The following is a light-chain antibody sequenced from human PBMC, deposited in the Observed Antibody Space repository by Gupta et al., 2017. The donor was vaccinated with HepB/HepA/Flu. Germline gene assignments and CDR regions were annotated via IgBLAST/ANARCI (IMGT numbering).Light chain of an antibody. CDR1: QSVRTN. CDR2: DTS. CDR3: QQYNNWPPRT. Sequence: EIVMTQSPATLSVSPGEEATLSCRASQSVRTNLAWYQQKPGQAPMLLIYDTSTRATGIPARFSGSGSGTEFTLTISGLQSEDFAVYFCQQYNNWPPRTFGQGSKVEVK. V-gene: IGKV3-15*01. J-gene: IGKJ1*01.